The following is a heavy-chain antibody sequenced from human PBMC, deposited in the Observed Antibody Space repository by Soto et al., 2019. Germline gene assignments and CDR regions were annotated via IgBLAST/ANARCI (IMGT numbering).Heavy chain of an antibody. J-gene: IGHJ3*02. CDR1: VCSISSGCYY. D-gene: IGHD1-7*01. V-gene: IGHV4-31*03. CDR3: ARELELLTSRAMDI. CDR2: IYYSGST. Sequence: SETLSLTFTVSVCSISSGCYYWSWLRQHPGKGLEWIGYIYYSGSTYYNPSLKSRVTISVDTSKNQFSLKLSSVTAADTAVYYCARELELLTSRAMDIWGQGTMVTVSS.